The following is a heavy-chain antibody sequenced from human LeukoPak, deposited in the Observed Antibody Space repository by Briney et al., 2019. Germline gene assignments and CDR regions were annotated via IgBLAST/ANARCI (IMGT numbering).Heavy chain of an antibody. D-gene: IGHD2-15*01. Sequence: SETLSLTCAFSGGSFSGYYWSCIRQPPGKRLECSWEIIDRVSTNYKPSLKSRVTISVDTSKNQLYLKLSSVTAADTAVYYCARGSQSLGYCSGGSCRAKIFDYWGQGTLVTVSS. J-gene: IGHJ4*02. V-gene: IGHV4-34*01. CDR3: ARGSQSLGYCSGGSCRAKIFDY. CDR2: IIDRVST. CDR1: GGSFSGYY.